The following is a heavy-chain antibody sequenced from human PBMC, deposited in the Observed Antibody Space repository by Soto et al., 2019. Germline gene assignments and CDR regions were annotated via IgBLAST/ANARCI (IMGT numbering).Heavy chain of an antibody. J-gene: IGHJ6*02. D-gene: IGHD3-22*01. CDR3: ATDLYAGARDSSGYYKDV. CDR2: FHREDGET. CDR1: GYTLTELS. V-gene: IGHV1-24*01. Sequence: ASVKVSCKVSGYTLTELSMHWVRQAPGKGLEWMGGFHREDGETIYAQKFQGRVTTTEDTSTDTAYMELSSLRSEDTAVCYCATDLYAGARDSSGYYKDVWGQGTTVTVSS.